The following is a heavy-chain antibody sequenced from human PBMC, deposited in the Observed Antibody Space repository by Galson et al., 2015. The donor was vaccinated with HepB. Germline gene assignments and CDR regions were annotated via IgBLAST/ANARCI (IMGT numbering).Heavy chain of an antibody. CDR1: GFTFDDYA. D-gene: IGHD3-22*01. Sequence: SLRLSCAASGFTFDDYAMHWVRQAPGKGLEWVSGISWNSGSIGYADSVKGRFTISRDNAKNSLYLQMNSLRAEDTALYYCAKGTYYYDSSGYYTYFDYWGQGTLVTVSS. CDR3: AKGTYYYDSSGYYTYFDY. V-gene: IGHV3-9*01. J-gene: IGHJ4*02. CDR2: ISWNSGSI.